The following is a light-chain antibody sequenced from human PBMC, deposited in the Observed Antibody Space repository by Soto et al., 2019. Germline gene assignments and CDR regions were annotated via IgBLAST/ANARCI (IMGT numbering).Light chain of an antibody. J-gene: IGKJ2*01. CDR3: QQYNYWPPAT. CDR1: QSVSNN. CDR2: GAS. Sequence: EIVMTQSPATLSVSPGERATLSCRASQSVSNNLAWYQQKPGQAPRLLIYGASTRATDIPARFSGSGSGTEFTLTISSLQSEDFAVYYCQQYNYWPPATFGQGTKLEIK. V-gene: IGKV3-15*01.